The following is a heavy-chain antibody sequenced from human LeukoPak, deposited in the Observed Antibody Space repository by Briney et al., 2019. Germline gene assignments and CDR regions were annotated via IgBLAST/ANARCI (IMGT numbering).Heavy chain of an antibody. V-gene: IGHV3-21*01. Sequence: GGPLRLSCAASGFSFNDYTMNWLRQAPGKGLEWVSCISGSSSYIYFAESVKGRFTISRDNAKHSLDMQMNSLRAEDSATYYCVREGFYFFDFWGQGTLVTVSS. CDR3: VREGFYFFDF. CDR2: ISGSSSYI. CDR1: GFSFNDYT. J-gene: IGHJ4*01.